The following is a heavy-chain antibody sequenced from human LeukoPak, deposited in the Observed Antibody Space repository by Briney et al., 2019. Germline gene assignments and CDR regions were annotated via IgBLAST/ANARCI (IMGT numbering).Heavy chain of an antibody. CDR2: ISSSSSYI. CDR1: GFTFSSYS. D-gene: IGHD2-15*01. Sequence: GGSLRLSCAASGFTFSSYSMNWVRQAPGKGLEWFSSISSSSSYIYYADSVKGRFTISRDNAKNSLYLQMNSLRAEDTAVYYCARPTLSNVVVVAGDYYGMDVWGQGTTVTVSS. CDR3: ARPTLSNVVVVAGDYYGMDV. V-gene: IGHV3-21*01. J-gene: IGHJ6*02.